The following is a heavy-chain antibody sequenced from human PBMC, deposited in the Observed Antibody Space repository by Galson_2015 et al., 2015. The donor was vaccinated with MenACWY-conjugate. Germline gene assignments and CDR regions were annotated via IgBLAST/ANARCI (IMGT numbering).Heavy chain of an antibody. CDR3: ARVSDSSGWDDAFDI. Sequence: SLRLSCAASGFTFSSYWMSWVRQAPGKGLEWVANIKQDGSEKYYVDSVKGRFTISGDNAKNSLYLQMNSLRAEDTAVYYCARVSDSSGWDDAFDIWGQGTMVTVSS. J-gene: IGHJ3*02. CDR2: IKQDGSEK. CDR1: GFTFSSYW. D-gene: IGHD6-19*01. V-gene: IGHV3-7*03.